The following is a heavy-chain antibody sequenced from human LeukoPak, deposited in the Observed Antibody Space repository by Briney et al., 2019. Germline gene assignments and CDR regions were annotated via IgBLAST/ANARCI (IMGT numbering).Heavy chain of an antibody. Sequence: SETLSLTCAAYGGSFSGYYWSWIRQPPGKGLEWIGEINHSGSTNYNPSLKSRVTISVDTSKNQFSLKLSSVTAADTAVYYCASGSYGRDYWGQGTLVTVSS. CDR3: ASGSYGRDY. J-gene: IGHJ4*02. CDR2: INHSGST. V-gene: IGHV4-34*01. D-gene: IGHD1-26*01. CDR1: GGSFSGYY.